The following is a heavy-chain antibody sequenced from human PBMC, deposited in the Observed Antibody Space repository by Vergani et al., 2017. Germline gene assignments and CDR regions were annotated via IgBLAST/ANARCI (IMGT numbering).Heavy chain of an antibody. V-gene: IGHV4-39*01. Sequence: QLQLQESGPGLVKPSATLSLTCSVSGASIRSSNYYWGWIRQPPGKGLEWIASIYYSGSTYYNPSLKRRVTISVDTSKNQFSLKLSSVTAADTAVYFCARHSTVEWLVKLGWIDPWGQGLLVTVSS. J-gene: IGHJ5*02. CDR3: ARHSTVEWLVKLGWIDP. CDR1: GASIRSSNYY. CDR2: IYYSGST. D-gene: IGHD6-19*01.